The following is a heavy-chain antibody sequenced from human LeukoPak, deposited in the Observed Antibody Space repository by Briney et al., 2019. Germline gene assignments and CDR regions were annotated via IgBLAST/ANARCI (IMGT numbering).Heavy chain of an antibody. J-gene: IGHJ4*02. V-gene: IGHV4-39*01. D-gene: IGHD1-26*01. CDR1: GASISGGTYY. CDR2: ISYSGT. CDR3: ARRTSNPVGAIDY. Sequence: SETLSLTCSVSGASISGGTYYWGWIRQPPGRGLEWIGSISYSGTYYNPSLKSRLTISVDTSKNHFSLNLRSVTAADTAVYYCARRTSNPVGAIDYWGQGTLVTVSS.